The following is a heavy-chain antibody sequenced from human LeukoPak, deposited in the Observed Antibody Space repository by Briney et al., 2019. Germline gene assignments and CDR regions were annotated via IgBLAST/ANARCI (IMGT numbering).Heavy chain of an antibody. CDR3: AELGITMIGGV. J-gene: IGHJ6*04. D-gene: IGHD3-10*02. Sequence: GGSLRLSCAASGFTFRSYEMNWVRQAPGKGLEWVSYISSSGSTIYYADSVKGRSTISRDNAKNSLYLQMNSLRAEDTAVYYCAELGITMIGGVWGKGTTVTISS. V-gene: IGHV3-48*03. CDR1: GFTFRSYE. CDR2: ISSSGSTI.